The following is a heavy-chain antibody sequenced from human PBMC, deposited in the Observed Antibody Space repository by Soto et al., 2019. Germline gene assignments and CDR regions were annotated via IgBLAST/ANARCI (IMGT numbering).Heavy chain of an antibody. CDR1: GFSVSTKY. CDR2: IQSGGST. J-gene: IGHJ5*02. V-gene: IGHV3-66*01. Sequence: EVQLVESGGGLVQPGGSLRLSCAASGFSVSTKYMSWVRQAPGKGLEWLSLIQSGGSTYYADSVKGRFTISRDNAKNSLYLQMNTLRAEDTAVYYCAKGLWEGHCSSNFCHPNWFDPWGRGTLVTVSS. D-gene: IGHD4-4*01. CDR3: AKGLWEGHCSSNFCHPNWFDP.